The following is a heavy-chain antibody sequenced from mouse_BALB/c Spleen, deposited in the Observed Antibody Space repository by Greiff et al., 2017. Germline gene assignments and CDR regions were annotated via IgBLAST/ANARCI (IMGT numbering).Heavy chain of an antibody. J-gene: IGHJ1*01. V-gene: IGHV5-6-5*01. CDR1: GFTFSSYA. Sequence: EVKLVESGGGLVKPGGSLKLSCAASGFTFSSYAMSWVRQTPEKRLEWVASISSGGSTYYPDSVKGRFTISRDNARNILYLQMSSLRSEDTAMYYCARRASASNWYFDVWGAGTTVTVSS. D-gene: IGHD1-2*01. CDR2: ISSGGST. CDR3: ARRASASNWYFDV.